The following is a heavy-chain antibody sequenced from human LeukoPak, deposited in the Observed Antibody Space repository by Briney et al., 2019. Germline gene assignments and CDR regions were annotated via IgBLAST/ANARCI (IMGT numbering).Heavy chain of an antibody. CDR2: ISWNSDTI. CDR1: GFTFDDYA. Sequence: GGSLRLSCAASGFTFDDYAMHWVRQPPGKGLEWVSGISWNSDTIAYADSVKGRFTVSRDNAKNSLYLQMNSLRAEDTALYHCARDFYGSGTYDLWGRGTLVTVSS. CDR3: ARDFYGSGTYDL. D-gene: IGHD3-10*01. V-gene: IGHV3-9*01. J-gene: IGHJ5*02.